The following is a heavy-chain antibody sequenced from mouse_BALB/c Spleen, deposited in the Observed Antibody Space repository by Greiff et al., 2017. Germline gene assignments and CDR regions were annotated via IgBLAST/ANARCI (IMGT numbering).Heavy chain of an antibody. J-gene: IGHJ3*01. CDR2: IWAGGST. CDR1: GFSLTSYG. CDR3: ARELGPRFAY. V-gene: IGHV2-9*02. Sequence: QVQLQQSGPGLVAPSQSLSITCTVSGFSLTSYGVHWVRQPPGKGLEWLGVIWAGGSTNYNSALMSRLSISKDNSKSQVFLKMNSLQTDDTAMYYCARELGPRFAYWGQGTLVTVSA. D-gene: IGHD4-1*01.